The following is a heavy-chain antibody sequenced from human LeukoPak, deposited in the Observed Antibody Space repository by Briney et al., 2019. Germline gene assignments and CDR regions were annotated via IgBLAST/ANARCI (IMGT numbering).Heavy chain of an antibody. J-gene: IGHJ6*03. D-gene: IGHD4-17*01. CDR1: GGSISSHY. CDR3: ARTTNYYYYVDF. Sequence: NPSETLSLTCTVSGGSISSHYWSWIRQPPGKGLEWIGYIYYSGSTNYNPSLKSRVTISVDTSKNQFSLKLSSVTAAVTAVYYCARTTNYYYYVDFWGKGTTVTVSS. CDR2: IYYSGST. V-gene: IGHV4-59*11.